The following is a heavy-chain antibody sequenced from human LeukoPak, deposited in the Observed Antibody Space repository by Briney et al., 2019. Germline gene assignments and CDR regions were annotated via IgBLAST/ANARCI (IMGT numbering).Heavy chain of an antibody. CDR1: GGSISSYY. Sequence: SETLSLTCTVSGGSISSYYWSWIRQPPGKGLEWIGYIYYSGSTNYNPSLKSRVTISVDTSKNQFSLKLSSVTAADTAVYYCAREDRVVRGVIDYWGQGTLVTVSS. CDR2: IYYSGST. V-gene: IGHV4-59*01. D-gene: IGHD3-10*01. J-gene: IGHJ4*02. CDR3: AREDRVVRGVIDY.